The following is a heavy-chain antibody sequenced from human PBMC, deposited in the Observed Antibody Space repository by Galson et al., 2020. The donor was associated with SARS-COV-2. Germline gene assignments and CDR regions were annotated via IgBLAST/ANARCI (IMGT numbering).Heavy chain of an antibody. CDR1: GFTFTNYN. V-gene: IGHV3-30-3*02. D-gene: IGHD7-27*01. Sequence: GESLKISCAVSGFTFTNYNMHWVRQAPGKGLEWVAVVSFDGKSTYYADSVKGRFTVSRDNPKNTLYLQMNSLRTEDTAVYYCARAPNWESPPRDYWGQGSLVTVSS. CDR2: VSFDGKST. CDR3: ARAPNWESPPRDY. J-gene: IGHJ4*02.